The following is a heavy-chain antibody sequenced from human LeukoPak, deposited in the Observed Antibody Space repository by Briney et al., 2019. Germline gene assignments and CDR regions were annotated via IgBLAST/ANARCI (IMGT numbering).Heavy chain of an antibody. CDR3: VRDPHAFDI. V-gene: IGHV3-48*02. J-gene: IGHJ3*02. Sequence: RGSLRLSCVAAAFNFASYSMNWVRHAPGKGLEWVSYITSISSSIHYSDSVKGRFTTTRDNAKNSVYLQMSSLRDEDTAVYYCVRDPHAFDIWGQGTMVTVSS. CDR2: ITSISSSI. CDR1: AFNFASYS.